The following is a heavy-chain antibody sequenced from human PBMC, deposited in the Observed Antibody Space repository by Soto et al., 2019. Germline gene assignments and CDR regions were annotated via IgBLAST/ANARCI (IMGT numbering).Heavy chain of an antibody. CDR2: IYHRGST. CDR3: ARVGDIQAQLDP. Sequence: QVQLQESGPGLVKPSQTLSLTCSVSGASISSGGDYWSWIRQHPGKGLEWIGYIYHRGSTYYNPSLRIRLTISVDTAKKQFSLRLSSVTDADTAVYYCARVGDIQAQLDPWGPGTLVTVSS. V-gene: IGHV4-31*03. CDR1: GASISSGGDY. D-gene: IGHD2-15*01. J-gene: IGHJ5*01.